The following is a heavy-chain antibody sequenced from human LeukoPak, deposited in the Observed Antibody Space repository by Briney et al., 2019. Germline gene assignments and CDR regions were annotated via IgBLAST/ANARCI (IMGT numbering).Heavy chain of an antibody. D-gene: IGHD6-19*01. J-gene: IGHJ4*02. Sequence: GGSLRLSCAASGFTFSSYEMNWVRQAPGKGLEWVALIWYDGRTKFHADSVKGRFTISRDNSANTLYLQMSSLRVEDTAVYYCAREWGRIAVAGGPGYWGQGALVTVSS. CDR1: GFTFSSYE. CDR3: AREWGRIAVAGGPGY. CDR2: IWYDGRTK. V-gene: IGHV3-33*08.